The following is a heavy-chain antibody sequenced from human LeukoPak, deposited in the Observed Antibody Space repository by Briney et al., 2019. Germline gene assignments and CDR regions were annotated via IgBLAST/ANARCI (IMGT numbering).Heavy chain of an antibody. V-gene: IGHV3-9*01. D-gene: IGHD1-26*01. Sequence: GRSLRLSCAASGFTFDDYAMLWVRQAPGKGLEWVSGISWNSGSIGYADSVKGRFTICRDNAKNSLYLQMNSLRAEDTALYYCATVMGRIVGATTTGGFDYWGQGTLVTVSS. J-gene: IGHJ4*02. CDR1: GFTFDDYA. CDR2: ISWNSGSI. CDR3: ATVMGRIVGATTTGGFDY.